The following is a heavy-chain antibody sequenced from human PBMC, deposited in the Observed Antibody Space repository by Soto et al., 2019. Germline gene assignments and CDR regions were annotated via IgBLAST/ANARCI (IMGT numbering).Heavy chain of an antibody. CDR2: IYYSGRT. D-gene: IGHD3-10*01. Sequence: LETLSLTCTVSGGSISSYYWSWIRQPPGKGLEWIGYIYYSGRTNYNPSLKSRVTITVDTSKNQFSLKLSSMTAADTAVYYCARCSGDGSGNYYYYYGMDVWGQGTTVTVSS. J-gene: IGHJ6*02. CDR1: GGSISSYY. V-gene: IGHV4-59*01. CDR3: ARCSGDGSGNYYYYYGMDV.